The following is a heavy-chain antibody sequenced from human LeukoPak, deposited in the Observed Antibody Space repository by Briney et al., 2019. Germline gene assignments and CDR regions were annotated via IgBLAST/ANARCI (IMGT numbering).Heavy chain of an antibody. Sequence: GGSLRLSCAASGFTFSIYGMHWVRQAPGKGLEWVALIWYDGSDKYYADSVKGRFTISRDNAKSTVYLQMNSLRAEDTAVYYCARTGSGGDLDIWGQGTMVTVSS. J-gene: IGHJ3*02. V-gene: IGHV3-33*03. CDR3: ARTGSGGDLDI. CDR2: IWYDGSDK. D-gene: IGHD2-15*01. CDR1: GFTFSIYG.